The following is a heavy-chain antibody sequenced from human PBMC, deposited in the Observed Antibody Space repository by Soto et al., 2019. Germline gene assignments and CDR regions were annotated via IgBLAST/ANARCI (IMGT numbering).Heavy chain of an antibody. J-gene: IGHJ4*02. D-gene: IGHD2-15*01. CDR1: GYTFTSYY. CDR3: ARGDVAVVVAATPTFFGF. Sequence: QVQLVQSGAEVKKPGASVKVSCKASGYTFTSYYMHWVRQAPGLGLEWMGIINPSGGSTSYAQKFQGRVTTTWDTSTSTVYMELSSLRSADTAVYYGARGDVAVVVAATPTFFGFWGQGTLVTVSS. CDR2: INPSGGST. V-gene: IGHV1-46*03.